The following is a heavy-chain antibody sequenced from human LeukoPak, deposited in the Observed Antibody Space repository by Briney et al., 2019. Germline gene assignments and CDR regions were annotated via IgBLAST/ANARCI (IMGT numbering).Heavy chain of an antibody. D-gene: IGHD1-14*01. Sequence: SETLSLTCAVYGGSISSYYWSWIRQPPGKGLEWIGYIYYSGSTNYNPSLKSRVTISADTSKNQFSLRLSSVTAADTAMYFCARAPPDNPFDIWGQGTMVTVSS. CDR2: IYYSGST. V-gene: IGHV4-59*01. CDR3: ARAPPDNPFDI. J-gene: IGHJ3*02. CDR1: GGSISSYY.